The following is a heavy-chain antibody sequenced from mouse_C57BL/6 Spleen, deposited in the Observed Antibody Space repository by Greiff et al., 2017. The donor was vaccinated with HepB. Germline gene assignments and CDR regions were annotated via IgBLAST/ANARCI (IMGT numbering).Heavy chain of an antibody. CDR1: GYTFTDYY. CDR2: INPNNGGT. V-gene: IGHV1-26*01. Sequence: EVQLQESGPELVKPGASVKISCKASGYTFTDYYMNWVKQSHGKSLEWIGDINPNNGGTSYNQKFKGKATLTVDKSSSTDYMELRSLTSEDAAVYYCARERRGNYAMDNWGEGTSVTVSS. J-gene: IGHJ4*01. CDR3: ARERRGNYAMDN.